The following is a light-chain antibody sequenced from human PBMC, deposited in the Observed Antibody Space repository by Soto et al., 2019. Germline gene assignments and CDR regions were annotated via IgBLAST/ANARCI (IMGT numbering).Light chain of an antibody. CDR2: DVR. V-gene: IGLV2-11*01. J-gene: IGLJ1*01. CDR1: SSDVGGYDY. CDR3: CSYAGSYTYV. Sequence: QSVLTQPRSVSGSPGQSVTIFCTGTSSDVGGYDYVSWYQQHPGKAPKLMIYDVRERPSGVPDRVSGSNSGNTASLTISGLQAEDEADYYCCSYAGSYTYVFGTGTKLTVL.